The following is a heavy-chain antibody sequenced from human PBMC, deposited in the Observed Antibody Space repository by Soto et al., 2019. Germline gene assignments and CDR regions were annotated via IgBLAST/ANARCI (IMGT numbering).Heavy chain of an antibody. V-gene: IGHV3-9*01. CDR3: RDGRWFSGY. CDR1: GFTFDDNA. D-gene: IGHD2-15*01. Sequence: PGGSLRLSCAVSGFTFDDNAMHWVRQAPEKGLEWVSGINWKSDIGYADSVKGRFTISRDNSMNTLYLQMNSLRVEDTAVYYCRDGRWFSGYWGQGTLVTVSS. J-gene: IGHJ4*02. CDR2: INWKSDI.